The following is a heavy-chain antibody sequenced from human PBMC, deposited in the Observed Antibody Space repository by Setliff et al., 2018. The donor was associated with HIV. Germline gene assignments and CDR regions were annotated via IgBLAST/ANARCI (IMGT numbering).Heavy chain of an antibody. V-gene: IGHV1-18*01. D-gene: IGHD1-26*01. CDR1: GYTFSSYG. J-gene: IGHJ4*02. CDR3: ARALGGSYPGSFDY. CDR2: ISAYNGNT. Sequence: AASVKVSCKASGYTFSSYGISWVRQAPGQGLEWMGRISAYNGNTNYAQKFQGRVTMTTDTSTSTAYMEVRSLRSDDTAVYYCARALGGSYPGSFDYWGQGTLVTVSS.